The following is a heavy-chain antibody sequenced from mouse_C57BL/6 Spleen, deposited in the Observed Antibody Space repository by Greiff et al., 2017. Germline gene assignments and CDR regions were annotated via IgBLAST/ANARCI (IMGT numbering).Heavy chain of an antibody. D-gene: IGHD2-12*01. CDR1: GYTFTGYW. V-gene: IGHV1-9*01. J-gene: IGHJ1*03. CDR3: ARRKVYDARGGAPSFDV. CDR2: ILPGSGST. Sequence: VQLQQSGAELMKPGASVKLSCKATGYTFTGYWIEWVKQRPGHGLEWIGEILPGSGSTNYNEKFKGKATFTADTSSNTAYMQLSSLTTEDSAIYYCARRKVYDARGGAPSFDVWGTGTTVTVSS.